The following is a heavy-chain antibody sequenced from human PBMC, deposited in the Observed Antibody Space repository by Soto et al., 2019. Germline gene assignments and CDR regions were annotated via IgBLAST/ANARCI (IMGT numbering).Heavy chain of an antibody. CDR2: IYHSGST. CDR3: ARVPLRYSSSHNFDS. Sequence: SDTLSLSCAFSSYSIRNAYYWGCIRQPPGKGLEWIGTIYHSGSTYYNPSLKSRVTISVDTSKHQFSLKLSSVTAADTAVYYCARVPLRYSSSHNFDSWGQGALVTVSS. J-gene: IGHJ4*02. D-gene: IGHD6-19*01. CDR1: SYSIRNAYY. V-gene: IGHV4-38-2*01.